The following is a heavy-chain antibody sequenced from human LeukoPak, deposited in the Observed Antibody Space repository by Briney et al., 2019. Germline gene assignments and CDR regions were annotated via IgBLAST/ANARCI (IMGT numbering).Heavy chain of an antibody. D-gene: IGHD6-19*01. V-gene: IGHV3-23*01. CDR1: GFTFSSYA. J-gene: IGHJ4*02. CDR3: AKDLSSIYSSGWYSDI. Sequence: PGGSLRLSCAASGFTFSSYAMSWVRQAPGKGLEWVSAISGSGGSTYYADSVKGRLTISRDNSKNTLYLQMNSLRAEDTAVYYCAKDLSSIYSSGWYSDIWGQGTLVTVSS. CDR2: ISGSGGST.